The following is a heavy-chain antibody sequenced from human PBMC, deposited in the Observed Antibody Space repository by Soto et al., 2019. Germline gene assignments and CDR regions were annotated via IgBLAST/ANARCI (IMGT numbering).Heavy chain of an antibody. D-gene: IGHD3-3*01. V-gene: IGHV1-24*01. J-gene: IGHJ2*01. CDR1: GFTITELS. CDR2: FDPEDGET. CDR3: ATPTRLRFLEWLFQGNWYFDL. Sequence: ASVKVSCKVSGFTITELSMHWVRQAPGKGLEWMGGFDPEDGETIYAQKFQGRVTMTEDTSTDTAYMELSSLRSEDTAVYYCATPTRLRFLEWLFQGNWYFDLWGRGTLVTVSS.